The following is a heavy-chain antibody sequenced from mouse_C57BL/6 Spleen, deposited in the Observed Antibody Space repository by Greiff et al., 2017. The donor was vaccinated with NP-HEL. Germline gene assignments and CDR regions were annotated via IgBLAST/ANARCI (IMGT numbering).Heavy chain of an antibody. CDR1: GYAFSSYW. CDR3: ARMGSNRMVDY. Sequence: ESGAELVKPGASVKISCKASGYAFSSYWMNWVKQRPGKGLEWIGQIYPGDGDTNYNGKFKGKATLTADKSSSTAYMQLSSLTSEDSAVYFCARMGSNRMVDYWGQGTSVTVSS. CDR2: IYPGDGDT. V-gene: IGHV1-80*01. D-gene: IGHD2-5*01. J-gene: IGHJ4*01.